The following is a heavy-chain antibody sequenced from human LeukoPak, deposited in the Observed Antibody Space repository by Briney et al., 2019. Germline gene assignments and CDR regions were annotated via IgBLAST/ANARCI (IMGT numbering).Heavy chain of an antibody. D-gene: IGHD2-15*01. CDR2: ISYDGSNK. J-gene: IGHJ5*02. V-gene: IGHV3-30*18. Sequence: PGVSLRLSCAASGFTFSSYGMHWVRQAPGKGLEWVAVISYDGSNKYYADSVKSRFTISRDNSKNTLYLQMNSLRAEDTAVYYCAKDSPNCSGGSCYIGWFDPWGQGTLVTVSS. CDR1: GFTFSSYG. CDR3: AKDSPNCSGGSCYIGWFDP.